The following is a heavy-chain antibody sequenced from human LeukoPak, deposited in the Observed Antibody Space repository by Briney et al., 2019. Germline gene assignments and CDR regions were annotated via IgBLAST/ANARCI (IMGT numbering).Heavy chain of an antibody. Sequence: GGSLRLSCAASGFTFSSYWMSWVRQAPGRGLEWVANIKQDGSEKYYVDSVKGRFTISRDNAKNSLYLQMNSLRAEDTAVYYCAREAVTMVRGVITGYYYYYYMDVWGKGTTVTVSS. J-gene: IGHJ6*03. V-gene: IGHV3-7*01. CDR2: IKQDGSEK. CDR1: GFTFSSYW. D-gene: IGHD3-10*01. CDR3: AREAVTMVRGVITGYYYYYYMDV.